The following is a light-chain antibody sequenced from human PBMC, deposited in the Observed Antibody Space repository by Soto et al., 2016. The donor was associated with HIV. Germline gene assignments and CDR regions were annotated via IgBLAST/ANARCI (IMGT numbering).Light chain of an antibody. J-gene: IGKJ2*01. CDR2: LGS. CDR3: MQVLQTPPT. Sequence: DIVMTQSPLSLPVTPGEPASISCRSSQSPLHSNGYNSLGWFLQKPGQSLQLLIYLGSNRASGVPDRFSGSGSGTDFTLKISRVEAEDVGIYYCMQVLQTPPTFGQGTKLEIK. V-gene: IGKV2-28*01. CDR1: QSPLHSNGYNS.